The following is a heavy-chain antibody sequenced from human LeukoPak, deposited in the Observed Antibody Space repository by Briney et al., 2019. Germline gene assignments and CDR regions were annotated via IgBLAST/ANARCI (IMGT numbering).Heavy chain of an antibody. CDR3: AIDPNWGTHS. CDR2: IGSSGGGI. D-gene: IGHD7-27*01. V-gene: IGHV3-23*01. CDR1: GFTFSTYT. J-gene: IGHJ4*02. Sequence: PAGGSLRPSCAASGFTFSTYTMYWVRHPPGKRLEWVSIIGSSGGGIHYADSVKGRFTISRDNSKNALYLQMNSLRVEDTAVYYCAIDPNWGTHSWGQGVLVTVSS.